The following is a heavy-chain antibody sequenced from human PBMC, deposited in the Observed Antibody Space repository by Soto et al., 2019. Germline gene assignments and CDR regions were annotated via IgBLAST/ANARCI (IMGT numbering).Heavy chain of an antibody. CDR1: GVSISSSSYY. D-gene: IGHD2-15*01. Sequence: SETLSLTCTVSGVSISSSSYYWGWIRQPPGKGLEWIGSIYYSGSTYYNPSLKSRVTISVDTSKNQFSLKLSSVPAADTAVYSFARHSRLYGSVGTCSPSTGFAPGAQGTLVTVS. CDR2: IYYSGST. V-gene: IGHV4-39*01. CDR3: ARHSRLYGSVGTCSPSTGFAP. J-gene: IGHJ5*02.